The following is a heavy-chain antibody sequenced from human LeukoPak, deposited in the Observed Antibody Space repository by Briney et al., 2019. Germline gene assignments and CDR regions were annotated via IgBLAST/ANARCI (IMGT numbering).Heavy chain of an antibody. J-gene: IGHJ3*02. V-gene: IGHV3-48*03. CDR3: TKYASGRII. Sequence: GGSLRLSCAASGFTFSSYEMNWVRQAPGKGLEWVSYISSSGSTIYYADSVKGRFTISRDNAKNSLYLQMNSLRAEDTAVYYCTKYASGRIIWGQGTMVTVSS. D-gene: IGHD3-10*01. CDR1: GFTFSSYE. CDR2: ISSSGSTI.